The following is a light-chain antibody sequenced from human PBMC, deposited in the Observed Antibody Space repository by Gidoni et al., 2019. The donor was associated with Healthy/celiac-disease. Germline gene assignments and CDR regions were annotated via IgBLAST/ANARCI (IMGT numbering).Light chain of an antibody. Sequence: EIVLTPSPGTLSFSPGERATLSCRASQSVSSSYLAWYQQKPGQAPRLLIYGASSRATGIPDRFSGSGSGTDFTLTISRLEPEDFAVYYCQQYGSSPETFGQGTKVEIK. CDR2: GAS. V-gene: IGKV3-20*01. J-gene: IGKJ1*01. CDR1: QSVSSSY. CDR3: QQYGSSPET.